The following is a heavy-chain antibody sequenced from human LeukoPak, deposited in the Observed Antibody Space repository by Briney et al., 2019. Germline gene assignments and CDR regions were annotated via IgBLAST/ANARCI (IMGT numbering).Heavy chain of an antibody. V-gene: IGHV1-2*02. CDR2: INPNSGDT. J-gene: IGHJ4*02. Sequence: ASMKVSCKASGYTFTGYYMNWVRQAPGQGLEWMGWINPNSGDTTYAQDSQGRVTLTRDTSINTGYMELSNLISDDTAVYYCARGNLRELRGFDYWGQGTLVTVSS. D-gene: IGHD1-7*01. CDR1: GYTFTGYY. CDR3: ARGNLRELRGFDY.